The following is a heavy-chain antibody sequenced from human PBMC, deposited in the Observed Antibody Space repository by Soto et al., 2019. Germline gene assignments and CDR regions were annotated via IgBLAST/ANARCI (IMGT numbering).Heavy chain of an antibody. CDR3: AKRPGYCSGGTCYDYYYYGMDV. CDR2: ISYDGTNK. V-gene: IGHV3-30*18. D-gene: IGHD2-15*01. Sequence: QVQLVESGGGVVQPGRSLRLSCAASGFTFSNFGMHWVRQAPGKGLEWVAVISYDGTNKYYADSVKGRFTISRDNSKNTLYLQMDSLRAEDTGVYYCAKRPGYCSGGTCYDYYYYGMDVWGQGTTVTVSS. J-gene: IGHJ6*02. CDR1: GFTFSNFG.